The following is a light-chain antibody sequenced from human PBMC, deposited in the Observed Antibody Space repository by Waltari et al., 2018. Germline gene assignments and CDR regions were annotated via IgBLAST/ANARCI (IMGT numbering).Light chain of an antibody. Sequence: QSVLTQPPSVSGAPGQRVTIACTGSGPKIGAGYDVHWYQQVPRAAPKLLIYGSSSRPLGVPDRFFGSTSGTSASLAIIGLQTEDEADYYCQSYDITLRVVFGGGTKLTVL. J-gene: IGLJ3*02. CDR1: GPKIGAGYD. CDR3: QSYDITLRVV. V-gene: IGLV1-40*01. CDR2: GSS.